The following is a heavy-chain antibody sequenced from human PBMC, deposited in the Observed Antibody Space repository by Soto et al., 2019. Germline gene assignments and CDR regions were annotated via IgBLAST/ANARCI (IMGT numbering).Heavy chain of an antibody. J-gene: IGHJ3*02. Sequence: SVKVSCKASGGTFSSYAISWVRQAPGQGLEWMGGIIPIFGTANYAQKFQGRVTITADKSTSTAYMELGSLRSEDTAVYYCASPKRGATGYSPLDAFDIWGQGTMVTVSS. D-gene: IGHD3-9*01. V-gene: IGHV1-69*06. CDR1: GGTFSSYA. CDR2: IIPIFGTA. CDR3: ASPKRGATGYSPLDAFDI.